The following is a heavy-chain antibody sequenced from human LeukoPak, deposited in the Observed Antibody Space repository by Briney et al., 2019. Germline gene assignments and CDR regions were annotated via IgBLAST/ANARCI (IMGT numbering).Heavy chain of an antibody. J-gene: IGHJ6*03. Sequence: PGGSLRLACAASGFTFSSYWMNWVRQAPGKGLEWVSYISSSGSTIYYADSVKGRFTICRDNAKNSLYLQMNSLRAEDTAVYYCARDTTYYDILTGFFVRNYMDVWGKGTTVTISS. V-gene: IGHV3-48*03. CDR1: GFTFSSYW. CDR2: ISSSGSTI. D-gene: IGHD3-9*01. CDR3: ARDTTYYDILTGFFVRNYMDV.